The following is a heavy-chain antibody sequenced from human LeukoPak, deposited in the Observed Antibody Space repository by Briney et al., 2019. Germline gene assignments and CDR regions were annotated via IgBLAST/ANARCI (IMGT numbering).Heavy chain of an antibody. Sequence: SVKVSCKASGGTFSSYAISWVRQAPGQGLEWMGGIIPIFGTANYAQKFQGRVTITADESTSTAYMELSSLRSEDTAVYYCACSNYCDSSGYYGWFDPWGQGTLVTVSS. J-gene: IGHJ5*02. CDR3: ACSNYCDSSGYYGWFDP. D-gene: IGHD3-22*01. V-gene: IGHV1-69*13. CDR1: GGTFSSYA. CDR2: IIPIFGTA.